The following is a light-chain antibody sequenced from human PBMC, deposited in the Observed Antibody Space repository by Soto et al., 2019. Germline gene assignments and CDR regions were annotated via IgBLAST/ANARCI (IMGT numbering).Light chain of an antibody. CDR1: QSVCSY. CDR2: AAS. V-gene: IGKV1-8*01. Sequence: AIRMTQSPSSLSSSTGDRGTVTCRASQSVCSYLAWYQQKPGAAPKLLIYAASTLHTGVPSRFTGSGYGTDFTLTISCLQSEDFATYYCQHYYNYPYSFGQGTKLDIK. CDR3: QHYYNYPYS. J-gene: IGKJ2*01.